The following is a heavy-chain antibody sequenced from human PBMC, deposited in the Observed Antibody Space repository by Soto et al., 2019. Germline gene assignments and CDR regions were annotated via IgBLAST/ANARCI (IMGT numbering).Heavy chain of an antibody. CDR3: ASRKITSDAFDI. CDR1: GDSFTSYW. V-gene: IGHV5-51*01. Sequence: RGESLKISCXGSGDSFTSYWIGWVRQMPGKGLEWMGIIYPRDSDTRYRPSFQGQVTISADKSISTAYLQWSSLKASDSAVYYCASRKITSDAFDIWGQGTMVTVSS. CDR2: IYPRDSDT. J-gene: IGHJ3*02.